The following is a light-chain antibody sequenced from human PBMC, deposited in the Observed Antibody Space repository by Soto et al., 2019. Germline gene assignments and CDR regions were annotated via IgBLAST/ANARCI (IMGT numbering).Light chain of an antibody. CDR2: EVS. CDR3: CSYAGSSTWV. V-gene: IGLV2-23*02. CDR1: SSDVGSYNL. J-gene: IGLJ3*02. Sequence: QSALTQPASVSGSPGQSITISRTGTSSDVGSYNLVSWYQQHPVKAHKLMIYEVSKRPSGVSNRFSGSKSGNTASLTISGLQAEDEADYYCCSYAGSSTWVFGGGTKLTVL.